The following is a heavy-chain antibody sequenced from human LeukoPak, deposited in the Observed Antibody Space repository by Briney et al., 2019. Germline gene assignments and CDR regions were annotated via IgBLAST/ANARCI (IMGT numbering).Heavy chain of an antibody. CDR2: ISYDGSNK. J-gene: IGHJ4*02. V-gene: IGHV3-30*03. CDR1: GFTFSRYG. CDR3: ASSLTGYSSSWYLFNY. Sequence: GGSLRLSFAASGFTFSRYGLHWVRQAPGKGLGWVAVISYDGSNKYYADSVKGRFTISRDNSKNTLYLQMNSLGAEDRAVYYCASSLTGYSSSWYLFNYWGQGTLVTVSS. D-gene: IGHD6-13*01.